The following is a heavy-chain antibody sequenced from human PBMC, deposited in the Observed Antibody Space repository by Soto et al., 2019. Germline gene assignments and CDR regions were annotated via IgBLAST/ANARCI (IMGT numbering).Heavy chain of an antibody. CDR1: GASISTGGYS. Sequence: SETLSLTCIVSGASISTGGYSWSWIRQPPGKGPEWIGYIYESGRTYYKPSLKSRASISMDKSRNQFSVRLTSVTAADTAVYFCTRGDRYSGSFSYYFDPWGQGTLVTVSS. D-gene: IGHD1-26*01. CDR3: TRGDRYSGSFSYYFDP. CDR2: IYESGRT. J-gene: IGHJ5*02. V-gene: IGHV4-30-2*01.